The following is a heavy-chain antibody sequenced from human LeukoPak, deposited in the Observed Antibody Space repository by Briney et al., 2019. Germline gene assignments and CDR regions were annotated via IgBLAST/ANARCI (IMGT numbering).Heavy chain of an antibody. CDR3: ATARRYCSGGSCAFDY. CDR1: GYTLTELS. D-gene: IGHD2-15*01. J-gene: IGHJ4*02. Sequence: GASVKVSCKVSGYTLTELSMHWVRQAPGKGLEWMGGFGPEDGETIYAQKFQGRVTMTEDTSTDTAYMELSSLRSEDTAVYYCATARRYCSGGSCAFDYWGQGTLVTVSS. CDR2: FGPEDGET. V-gene: IGHV1-24*01.